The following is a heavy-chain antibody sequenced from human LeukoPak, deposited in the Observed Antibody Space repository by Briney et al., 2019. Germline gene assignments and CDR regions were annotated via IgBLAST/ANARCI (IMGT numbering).Heavy chain of an antibody. V-gene: IGHV3-30*02. D-gene: IGHD3-16*01. CDR2: IRYDGSNK. J-gene: IGHJ6*03. CDR3: AKGLRTGVGPYMGYHYYMDV. CDR1: GFTFSSYG. Sequence: GGSLRLSCAASGFTFSSYGMHWVRQAPGKGLEGVAFIRYDGSNKYYADSVKGRFTISRDNSKNTLYLQMNSLRDEDTGVYYCAKGLRTGVGPYMGYHYYMDVWGKGATVTVSS.